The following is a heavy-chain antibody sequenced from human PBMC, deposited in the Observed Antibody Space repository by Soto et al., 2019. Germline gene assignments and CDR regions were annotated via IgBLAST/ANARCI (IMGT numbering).Heavy chain of an antibody. V-gene: IGHV4-61*01. CDR3: ARAGPYSSSYYYSFDY. Sequence: SETLSLTCTVSGGSVSSGSYYWSWIRQPPGKGLEWIGYIYYSGSTNYNPSLKSRVTISVDTSKNQFSLKLSSVTAADTAVYYCARAGPYSSSYYYSFDYWGQGTLVTVSS. CDR2: IYYSGST. J-gene: IGHJ4*02. CDR1: GGSVSSGSYY. D-gene: IGHD3-22*01.